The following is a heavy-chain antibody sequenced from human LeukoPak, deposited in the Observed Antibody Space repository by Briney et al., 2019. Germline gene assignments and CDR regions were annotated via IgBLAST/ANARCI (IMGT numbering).Heavy chain of an antibody. D-gene: IGHD5-24*01. CDR1: EFTLSSYW. CDR2: INGDGSST. Sequence: GGSLRLSCAASEFTLSSYWMHWVRQAPGKGLVWVSRINGDGSSTSYADSVKGRFTISRDNAKNTLYLQMSSLRAEDTAVYYCARTRWLHLDSWGQGTLVTVSS. J-gene: IGHJ4*02. CDR3: ARTRWLHLDS. V-gene: IGHV3-74*01.